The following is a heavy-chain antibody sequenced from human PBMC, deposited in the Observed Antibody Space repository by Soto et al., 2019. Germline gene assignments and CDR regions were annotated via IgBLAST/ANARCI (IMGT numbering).Heavy chain of an antibody. CDR3: ARVGCSSTSCPKSYYYYYYMDV. Sequence: GYIYYSGSTYYNPSLKSRVTISVDTSKNQFSLKLSSVTAADTAVYYCARVGCSSTSCPKSYYYYYYMDVWGKGTTVTLSS. V-gene: IGHV4-31*02. D-gene: IGHD2-2*01. J-gene: IGHJ6*03. CDR2: IYYSGST.